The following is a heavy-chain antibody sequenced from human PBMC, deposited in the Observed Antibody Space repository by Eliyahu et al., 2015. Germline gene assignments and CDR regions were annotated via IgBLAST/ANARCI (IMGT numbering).Heavy chain of an antibody. CDR3: AKDEENLVQGIDY. CDR2: INPSGDKT. V-gene: IGHV1-46*01. CDR1: GNTFTTYN. J-gene: IGHJ4*02. D-gene: IGHD3-10*01. Sequence: QVQLVQSGAEVKKPGASVKISCKAXGNTFTTYNIHWVRQAPGQGLEWMGIINPSGDKTIYAQKFQGRVTMTRDTSTNTVYMELSSLKSEDTAVYYCAKDEENLVQGIDYWGQGTLVTVSS.